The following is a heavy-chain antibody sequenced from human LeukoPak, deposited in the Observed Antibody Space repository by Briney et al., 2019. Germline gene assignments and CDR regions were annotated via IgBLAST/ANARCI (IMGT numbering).Heavy chain of an antibody. V-gene: IGHV4-38-2*01. CDR2: IYHSGST. D-gene: IGHD3-22*01. Sequence: SETLSLTCAVSGYSISSGYYWGWIRQPPGKGMEWIGSIYHSGSTYYNPSLKSRVTISVDTSKNQFSLKLSSVTAADTAVYYCAREGRRWAMIDDRDYWGQGTLVTVSS. CDR3: AREGRRWAMIDDRDY. CDR1: GYSISSGYY. J-gene: IGHJ4*02.